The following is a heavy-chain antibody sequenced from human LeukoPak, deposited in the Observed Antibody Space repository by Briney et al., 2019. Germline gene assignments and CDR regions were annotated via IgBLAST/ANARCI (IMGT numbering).Heavy chain of an antibody. Sequence: GGSLRLSCAASGFSFTNYAMTWVRQAPGKGLEWVSSISGSGTNTYYADSVKGRFTISRDTSNNSLFLQMNSLRADDTAVYYCAKSPGSGGWFFDSWGQGTLVTVSS. J-gene: IGHJ4*02. CDR1: GFSFTNYA. CDR3: AKSPGSGGWFFDS. D-gene: IGHD6-19*01. CDR2: ISGSGTNT. V-gene: IGHV3-23*01.